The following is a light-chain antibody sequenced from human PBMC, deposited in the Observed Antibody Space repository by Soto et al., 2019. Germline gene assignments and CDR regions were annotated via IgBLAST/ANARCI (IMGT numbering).Light chain of an antibody. CDR3: QQRYSIPWT. CDR2: GAS. V-gene: IGKV3-20*01. CDR1: QSVSTSN. Sequence: IVLTQSPGTLSSSPGERATLSCRASQSVSTSNLAWYQQRPGQAPRLLIYGASRRATGIPDRFSGSGSGTDFTLAISSLQPEDFATYYCQQRYSIPWTFGQGTKVDIK. J-gene: IGKJ1*01.